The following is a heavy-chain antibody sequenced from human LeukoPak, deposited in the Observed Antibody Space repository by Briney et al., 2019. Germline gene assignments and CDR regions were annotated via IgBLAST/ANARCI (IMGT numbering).Heavy chain of an antibody. D-gene: IGHD3-22*01. Sequence: PGGSLSLSLLASGFTLITISMNGVRQAPGKGREWVYSISSSSSYIYYADSVKGRFTISRGNTKNSLYLQMNSLRAEDTAVYYCAILVPDSSGYMIVDPWGQGTLVTVSS. J-gene: IGHJ5*02. V-gene: IGHV3-21*01. CDR2: ISSSSSYI. CDR1: GFTLITIS. CDR3: AILVPDSSGYMIVDP.